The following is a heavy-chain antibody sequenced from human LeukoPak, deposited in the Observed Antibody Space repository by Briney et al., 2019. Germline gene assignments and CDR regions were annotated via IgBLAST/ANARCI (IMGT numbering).Heavy chain of an antibody. J-gene: IGHJ4*02. CDR1: GFTFSSYG. CDR2: IWYDGSNK. CDR3: ARDGRSSQYFDY. D-gene: IGHD6-13*01. V-gene: IGHV3-33*01. Sequence: GRSLRLSCAASGFTFSSYGMHWVRQAPGKGLEWVAVIWYDGSNKYYADSVKGRFTISRDNSKNTLYLQMNSLRAEDTAVYYCARDGRSSQYFDYWGQGTLVTVSS.